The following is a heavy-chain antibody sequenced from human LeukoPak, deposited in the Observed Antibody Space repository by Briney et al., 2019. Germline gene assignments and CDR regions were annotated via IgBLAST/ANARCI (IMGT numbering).Heavy chain of an antibody. CDR2: IRSKANSYAT. V-gene: IGHV3-73*01. CDR3: NRRERNHGGGNH. D-gene: IGHD1-14*01. CDR1: GFTFSGSA. Sequence: GGSLRLSCAASGFTFSGSAMHWVRQASGKGLEWVGRIRSKANSYATAYAGSVKGRFTISRDDSKNTAYLQMNSLKTEDTAVYYCNRRERNHGGGNHWGQGTLVTVSS. J-gene: IGHJ4*02.